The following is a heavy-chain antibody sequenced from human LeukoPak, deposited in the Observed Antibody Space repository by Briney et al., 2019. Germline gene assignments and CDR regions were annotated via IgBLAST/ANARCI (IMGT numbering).Heavy chain of an antibody. J-gene: IGHJ4*02. CDR1: GFTFSSYS. V-gene: IGHV3-48*04. CDR2: ISSSSSTI. D-gene: IGHD3-22*01. Sequence: GGSLRLSCAASGFTFSSYSMNWVRQAPGKGLEWVSYISSSSSTIYYADSVKGRFTISRDNAKNSLYLQMNSLRAEDTAVYYCARDLTFYYYDSSGYRKEGYWGQGTLVTVSS. CDR3: ARDLTFYYYDSSGYRKEGY.